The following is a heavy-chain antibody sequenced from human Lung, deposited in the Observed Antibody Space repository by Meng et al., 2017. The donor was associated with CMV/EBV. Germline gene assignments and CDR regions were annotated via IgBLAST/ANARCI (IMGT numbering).Heavy chain of an antibody. Sequence: ESLKTSCAASGFTFDDHAMHWVRQAPGKGLEWISLISCDGGSTYYADSVKGRFTTSRDNSENSLYLQINSLRVEDTAVYYCAKSTLSADGFPHLDIWGQGTRVPVSS. CDR1: GFTFDDHA. J-gene: IGHJ6*02. V-gene: IGHV3-43D*03. CDR3: AKSTLSADGFPHLDI. D-gene: IGHD6-13*01. CDR2: ISCDGGST.